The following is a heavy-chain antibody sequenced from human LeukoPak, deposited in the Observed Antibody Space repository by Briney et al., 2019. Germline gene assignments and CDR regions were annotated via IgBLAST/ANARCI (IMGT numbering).Heavy chain of an antibody. CDR3: ARGGSEGGFDY. J-gene: IGHJ4*02. CDR2: INTDGSST. V-gene: IGHV3-74*01. Sequence: GGSLRLSCAASGFTFSSYWMHWVRQAPGKGLVWVSRINTDGSSTSYADSVKGRFTISRDNSKNTLYLQINSLRAEDTAMYYCARGGSEGGFDYWGQGTLVTVSS. CDR1: GFTFSSYW. D-gene: IGHD1-26*01.